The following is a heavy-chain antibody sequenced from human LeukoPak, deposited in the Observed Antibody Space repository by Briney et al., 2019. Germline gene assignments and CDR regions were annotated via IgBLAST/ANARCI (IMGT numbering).Heavy chain of an antibody. CDR1: GSSISSYY. V-gene: IGHV4-59*01. CDR3: ARDSSWGLFDY. D-gene: IGHD6-13*01. J-gene: IGHJ4*02. Sequence: SETLSLTCTVSGSSISSYYWSWIRQPPGKGLEWIGYIYYSGSTNYNPSLKSRVTISVDTSKNQFSLKLSSVTAADTAVYYCARDSSWGLFDYWGQGTLVTVSS. CDR2: IYYSGST.